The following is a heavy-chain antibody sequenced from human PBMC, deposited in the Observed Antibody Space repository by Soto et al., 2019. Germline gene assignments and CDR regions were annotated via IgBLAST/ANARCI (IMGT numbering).Heavy chain of an antibody. V-gene: IGHV4-31*03. D-gene: IGHD2-2*02. CDR1: GGSISSGGYY. J-gene: IGHJ4*02. CDR3: ARFAYQLLYDY. Sequence: PSETLSLTCTVSGGSISSGGYYWSWIRQHPGKGLEWIGYIYYSGSTYYNPSLKSRVTISVDTSKNQFSLKLSSVTAADTAVYYCARFAYQLLYDYWGQGTLVTVSS. CDR2: IYYSGST.